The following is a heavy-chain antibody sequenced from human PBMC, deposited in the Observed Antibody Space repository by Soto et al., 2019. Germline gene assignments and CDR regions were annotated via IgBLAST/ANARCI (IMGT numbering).Heavy chain of an antibody. V-gene: IGHV3-15*01. CDR2: IRNKGDGGTA. D-gene: IGHD3-9*01. Sequence: PGGSLRLFCAASGFTFSNAWMSWVRQAPGKGLEWVGRIRNKGDGGTADYDAPVKGRFTISRDDSKNTLYLQMDSLKTEDTAMYYCTTSLFHWLPDYCGQGTLVTVSS. CDR3: TTSLFHWLPDY. CDR1: GFTFSNAW. J-gene: IGHJ4*02.